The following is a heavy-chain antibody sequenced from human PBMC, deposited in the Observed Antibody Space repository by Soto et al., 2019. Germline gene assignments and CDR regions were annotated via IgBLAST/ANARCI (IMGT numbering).Heavy chain of an antibody. J-gene: IGHJ3*02. Sequence: LSLTCTVSGGSISSYYWSWIRQPPGKGLEWIGYIYYSGSTNYSPSLKSRVTISVDTSKNQFSLKLSSVTAADTAVYYCARRYGKNAFDIWGQGTMVTVSS. V-gene: IGHV4-59*01. CDR3: ARRYGKNAFDI. D-gene: IGHD5-18*01. CDR2: IYYSGST. CDR1: GGSISSYY.